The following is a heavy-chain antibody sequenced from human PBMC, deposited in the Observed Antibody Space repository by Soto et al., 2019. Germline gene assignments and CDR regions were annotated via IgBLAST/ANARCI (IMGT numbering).Heavy chain of an antibody. CDR3: ARDSEVVWYGSGSSLDY. Sequence: PGGSLRLSCAASGFTFSSYWMHWVRQAPGKGLEWVSSISSSSSYIYYAESVKGRITISRDNAKNSLYLQMNSLRAEDTAVYYCARDSEVVWYGSGSSLDYWGQGTLVTVSS. V-gene: IGHV3-21*01. J-gene: IGHJ4*02. CDR1: GFTFSSYW. D-gene: IGHD3-10*01. CDR2: ISSSSSYI.